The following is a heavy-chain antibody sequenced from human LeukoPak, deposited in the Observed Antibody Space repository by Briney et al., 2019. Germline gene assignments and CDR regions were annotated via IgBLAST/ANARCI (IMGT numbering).Heavy chain of an antibody. D-gene: IGHD5-18*01. J-gene: IGHJ5*02. V-gene: IGHV4-34*01. CDR2: IYYSGST. Sequence: PSETLSLTCAVYGGSFSGYYWSWIRQPPGKGLEWIGSIYYSGSTYYNPSLKSRVTISVDTSKNQFSLKLSSVTAADTAVYYCARYAAMVTGWFDPWGQGTLVTVSS. CDR3: ARYAAMVTGWFDP. CDR1: GGSFSGYY.